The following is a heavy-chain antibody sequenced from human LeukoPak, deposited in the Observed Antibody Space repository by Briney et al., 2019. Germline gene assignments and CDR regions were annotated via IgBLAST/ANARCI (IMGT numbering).Heavy chain of an antibody. J-gene: IGHJ3*02. CDR3: AKDSSSWYYDAFDI. CDR1: GFTFDDYA. V-gene: IGHV3-9*01. Sequence: GRSLRLFCAASGFTFDDYAMHWVRQAPGKGLEGVLGMSWNSDSIRYADSAKGRFNISRDNAKMSLYLQMNSLRAEDTALYYCAKDSSSWYYDAFDIWGQGTMVTVSS. CDR2: MSWNSDSI. D-gene: IGHD6-13*01.